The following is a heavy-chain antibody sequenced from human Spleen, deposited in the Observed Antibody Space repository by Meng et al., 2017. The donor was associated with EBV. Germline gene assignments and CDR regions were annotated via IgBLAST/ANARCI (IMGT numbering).Heavy chain of an antibody. CDR1: GFTFNSNQ. D-gene: IGHD6-19*01. CDR3: ARDPAIRVAGDSNY. CDR2: IYTFGTT. V-gene: IGHV3-53*01. Sequence: EVQLVESGGGLIQPGGYLRLYCVVSGFTFNSNQMSWFRQAPGKGLEWVSIIYTFGTTYYADSVKGRFTISRDESNNTVYLQMNGGRVEDTAVYYCARDPAIRVAGDSNYWGQGTLGTVSS. J-gene: IGHJ4*02.